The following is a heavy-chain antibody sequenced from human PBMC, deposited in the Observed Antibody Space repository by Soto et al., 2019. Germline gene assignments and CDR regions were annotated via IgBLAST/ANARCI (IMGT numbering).Heavy chain of an antibody. V-gene: IGHV1-46*01. Sequence: QVQLVQSGAEVKKPGASVKVSCKASGYTFTSYYMHWVRQAPGQGLEWMGIINPSGGSTSYAQKFQGRVTMTRDTSTSTVYMELSSLRSEDTAVYYCARSGSGYYPRTTYYFDYWGQGTLVTVSS. CDR2: INPSGGST. CDR1: GYTFTSYY. CDR3: ARSGSGYYPRTTYYFDY. D-gene: IGHD3-22*01. J-gene: IGHJ4*02.